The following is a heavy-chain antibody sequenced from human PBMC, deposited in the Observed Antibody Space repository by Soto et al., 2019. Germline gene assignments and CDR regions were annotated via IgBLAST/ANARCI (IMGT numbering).Heavy chain of an antibody. CDR1: GGTFSSYA. D-gene: IGHD3-22*01. V-gene: IGHV1-69*06. CDR3: ARALPDSDSSGGNDAFDI. J-gene: IGHJ3*02. CDR2: IIPIFGTA. Sequence: QVQLVQSGAEVKKPGSSVKVSCKASGGTFSSYAISWVRQAPGQGLEWMGGIIPIFGTANYAQKFQGRVTITADKSTSTAYMELSSLRSEDTAVYYCARALPDSDSSGGNDAFDIWGQGTMVTVSS.